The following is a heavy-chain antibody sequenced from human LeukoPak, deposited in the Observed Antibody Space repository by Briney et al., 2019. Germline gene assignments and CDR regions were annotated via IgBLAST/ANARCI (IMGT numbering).Heavy chain of an antibody. CDR2: ISSSSSYT. CDR3: ARSRWMDYDSSGYYFVY. CDR1: GFTFSDYY. V-gene: IGHV3-11*06. Sequence: GGSLRLSCAASGFTFSDYYMSWIRQAPGKGLEWVSYISSSSSYTNYADSVKGRFTISRDNAKNSLYLQMNSLRAEDTAVYYCARSRWMDYDSSGYYFVYWGQGTLVTVSS. J-gene: IGHJ4*02. D-gene: IGHD3-22*01.